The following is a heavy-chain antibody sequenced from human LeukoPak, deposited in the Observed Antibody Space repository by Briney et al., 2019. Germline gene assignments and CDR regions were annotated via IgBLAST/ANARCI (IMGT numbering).Heavy chain of an antibody. J-gene: IGHJ5*02. Sequence: SETLSLTCLVTGGSLSSYYWSWIRQPPGKGLEWIGYIYYSGSTNYNPSLKCRVTISVDTSKNQFSLKLSSVTAADTAVYYCARHTGSGWSYNWFDPWGEGTVVSVSS. V-gene: IGHV4-59*08. CDR1: GGSLSSYY. D-gene: IGHD6-19*01. CDR2: IYYSGST. CDR3: ARHTGSGWSYNWFDP.